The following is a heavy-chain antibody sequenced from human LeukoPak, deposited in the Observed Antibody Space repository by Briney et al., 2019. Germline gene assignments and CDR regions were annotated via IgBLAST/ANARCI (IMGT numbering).Heavy chain of an antibody. CDR2: ISAGGTT. CDR3: ATAPTRDWLPYFHY. Sequence: PGGSLRLSCAVSGLTFCYAWMVWVRQAPGKGREWVARISAGGTTHYAAPVNARFIASRDESKATVYLQMNSLTTEDTAVYYCATAPTRDWLPYFHYWGQGTVVSVSS. J-gene: IGHJ4*02. V-gene: IGHV3-15*01. D-gene: IGHD5-12*01. CDR1: GLTFCYAW.